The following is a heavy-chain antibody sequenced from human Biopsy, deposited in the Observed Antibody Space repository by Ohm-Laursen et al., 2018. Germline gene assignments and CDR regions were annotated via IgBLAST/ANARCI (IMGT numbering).Heavy chain of an antibody. V-gene: IGHV3-7*01. J-gene: IGHJ4*02. Sequence: SLRLSCSASGFMFSASWMSWVRQAPGKGLEWVANINPDGSVKYFAYSVKGRFTISRDNAENSMYLQMSSLTVDDTAVYYCARDERWGQGTLVPVSS. CDR2: INPDGSVK. D-gene: IGHD5-24*01. CDR3: ARDER. CDR1: GFMFSASW.